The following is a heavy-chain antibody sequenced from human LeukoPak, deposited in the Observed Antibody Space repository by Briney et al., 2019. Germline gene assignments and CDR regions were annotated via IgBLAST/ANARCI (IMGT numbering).Heavy chain of an antibody. D-gene: IGHD3-10*01. CDR1: GYTFISYD. CDR2: MNPNSGNT. J-gene: IGHJ6*03. Sequence: ASVKVSCKASGYTFISYDINWVRQATGQGLEWMGWMNPNSGNTGYAQKFQGRVTITRNTSISTAYMELSSLRSEDTAVYYCARGPRITLVRGGQWYYYMDVWGKGTTVTISS. CDR3: ARGPRITLVRGGQWYYYMDV. V-gene: IGHV1-8*03.